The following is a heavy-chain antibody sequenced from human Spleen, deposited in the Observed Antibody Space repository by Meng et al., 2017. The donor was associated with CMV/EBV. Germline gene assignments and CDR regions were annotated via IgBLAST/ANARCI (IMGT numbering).Heavy chain of an antibody. Sequence: ARLQVPGPGRVKPSETLSLTCTVSGGSISSYYWSWIRQPAGKGLEWIGRIYTSGSTNYNPSLKSRVTMPVDTSKNQFSLKLSSVTAADTAVYYCARGPWGGSYSALPFDYWGQGTLVTVSS. CDR3: ARGPWGGSYSALPFDY. D-gene: IGHD1-26*01. CDR1: GGSISSYY. V-gene: IGHV4-4*07. CDR2: IYTSGST. J-gene: IGHJ4*02.